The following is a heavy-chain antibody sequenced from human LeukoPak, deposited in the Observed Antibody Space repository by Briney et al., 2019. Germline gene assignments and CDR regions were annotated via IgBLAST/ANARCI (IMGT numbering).Heavy chain of an antibody. CDR1: GFTFDDYV. CDR3: AREKARYDILTGWDAFDI. Sequence: GVSLRLSCAASGFTFDDYVMNWVRQAPGKGLEWVSGISWNSGTIGYADSVKGRFTISRDNAKNSLYLQMNSLRAEDTALYYCAREKARYDILTGWDAFDIWGQGTMVTVSS. V-gene: IGHV3-9*01. J-gene: IGHJ3*02. D-gene: IGHD3-9*01. CDR2: ISWNSGTI.